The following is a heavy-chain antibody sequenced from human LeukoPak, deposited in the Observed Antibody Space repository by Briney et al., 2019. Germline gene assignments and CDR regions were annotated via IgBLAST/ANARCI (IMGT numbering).Heavy chain of an antibody. Sequence: ASVKVSCKASGGTFSSYAISWVRQAPGQGLEWMGGIIPIFGTANYAQKFQGRVTITADESTSTAYMELSSLRSEDTAVYYCVGGAPNWGFDFWGQGTLVTVSS. D-gene: IGHD7-27*01. V-gene: IGHV1-69*13. J-gene: IGHJ4*02. CDR1: GGTFSSYA. CDR2: IIPIFGTA. CDR3: VGGAPNWGFDF.